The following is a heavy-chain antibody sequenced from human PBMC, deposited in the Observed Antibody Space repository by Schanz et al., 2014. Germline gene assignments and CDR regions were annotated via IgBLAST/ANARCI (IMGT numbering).Heavy chain of an antibody. CDR3: ARFNSGSHSPPYYYYGMDV. J-gene: IGHJ6*02. CDR1: GYTFTRYG. D-gene: IGHD1-26*01. CDR2: ISAYSGNS. Sequence: QVQLVQSGGEVKTPGASVKVSCKASGYTFTRYGINWVRQAPGQGREWMGWISAYSGNSKYAQKLQGRVTMTTDTSTNTAYMELRSLTSDDTAVYYCARFNSGSHSPPYYYYGMDVWGQGTTVTVSS. V-gene: IGHV1-18*04.